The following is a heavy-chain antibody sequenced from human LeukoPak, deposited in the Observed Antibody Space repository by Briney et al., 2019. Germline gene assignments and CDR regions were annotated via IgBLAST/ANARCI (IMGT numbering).Heavy chain of an antibody. CDR3: ARDRVFSDFWSLGGWFDP. D-gene: IGHD3-3*01. J-gene: IGHJ5*02. CDR1: GFTFSSYA. V-gene: IGHV3-30-3*01. Sequence: PGGSLRLSCAASGFTFSSYAMHWVRQAPGKGLEWVAVISYDGSNKYYADSVKGRFTISRDNSKNTLYLQMNSLRAEDTAVYYCARDRVFSDFWSLGGWFDPWGQGTLVTVSS. CDR2: ISYDGSNK.